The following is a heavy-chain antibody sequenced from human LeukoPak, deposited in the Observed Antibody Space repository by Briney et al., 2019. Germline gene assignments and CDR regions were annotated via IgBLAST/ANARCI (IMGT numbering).Heavy chain of an antibody. CDR3: AKDREYQLLAPGSADY. Sequence: GRSLRLSCAASGFTFDDYAMHWVRQAPGKGLEWVSGISWNSGSIGYADSVKGRFTISRDNAKNSLYLQMNSLRAEDTALYYCAKDREYQLLAPGSADYWGQGTQVTVSS. J-gene: IGHJ4*02. D-gene: IGHD2-2*01. V-gene: IGHV3-9*01. CDR1: GFTFDDYA. CDR2: ISWNSGSI.